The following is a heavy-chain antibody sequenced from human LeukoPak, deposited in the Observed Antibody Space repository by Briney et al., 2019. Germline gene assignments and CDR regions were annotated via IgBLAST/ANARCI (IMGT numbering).Heavy chain of an antibody. CDR1: GFTFSSYA. V-gene: IGHV3-30-3*01. CDR3: ASKTVSNN. D-gene: IGHD4-17*01. Sequence: GGSLRLSCAASGFTFSSYAMHWVRQAPGKGLEWVAVISYDGSNKYYADSVKGRFTISRDNSKNTLYLQMNSLRAEDTAVYYCASKTVSNNWGRGTLVTVSS. CDR2: ISYDGSNK. J-gene: IGHJ4*02.